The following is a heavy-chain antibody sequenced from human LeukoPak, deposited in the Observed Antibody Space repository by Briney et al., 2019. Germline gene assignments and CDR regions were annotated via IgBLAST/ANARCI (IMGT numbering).Heavy chain of an antibody. Sequence: GASVKVSCKASGYTFASYGITWVRQAPGQGLEWMGWINIYNAKTNYAQKFQGRVTLTTDTSTSTAYMELRSLRSDDPAVYYCARDWPARRAGVGDYWGQGTLVTVSS. V-gene: IGHV1-18*01. CDR1: GYTFASYG. CDR3: ARDWPARRAGVGDY. CDR2: INIYNAKT. D-gene: IGHD6-19*01. J-gene: IGHJ4*02.